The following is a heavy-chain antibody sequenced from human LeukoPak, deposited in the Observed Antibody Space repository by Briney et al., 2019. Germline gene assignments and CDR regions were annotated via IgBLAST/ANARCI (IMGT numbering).Heavy chain of an antibody. J-gene: IGHJ4*02. Sequence: GGSLRLSCAASGFTVSSNYMNWVRQAPGKGLEWVSYISSISSTMYYADSVKGRFTISRDNAKNSLYLQMNSLRAEDTAIYYCARCGDGLPCDFDYWGQGTLVTVSS. CDR3: ARCGDGLPCDFDY. V-gene: IGHV3-48*04. CDR1: GFTVSSNY. D-gene: IGHD3-10*01. CDR2: ISSISSTM.